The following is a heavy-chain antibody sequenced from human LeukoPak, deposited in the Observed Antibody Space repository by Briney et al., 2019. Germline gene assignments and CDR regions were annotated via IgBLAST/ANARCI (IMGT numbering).Heavy chain of an antibody. Sequence: PSETLSLTCTVSGGSTSSSSYYWGWIRQPPGKGLEWIGNIYYTGRTYYNPSLKSRVTIALDTSKNQFSLKLSSVSAADTAVYYCARLYYYDSSGPPLWGQGTLVTVSS. CDR2: IYYTGRT. CDR3: ARLYYYDSSGPPL. V-gene: IGHV4-39*01. J-gene: IGHJ4*02. D-gene: IGHD3-22*01. CDR1: GGSTSSSSYY.